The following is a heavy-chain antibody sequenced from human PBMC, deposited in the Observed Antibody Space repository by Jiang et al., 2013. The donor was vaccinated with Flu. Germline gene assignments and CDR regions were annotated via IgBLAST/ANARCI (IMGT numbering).Heavy chain of an antibody. V-gene: IGHV3-23*01. CDR1: GFTFSSYA. CDR3: AKDLPGVAVAGSPDY. Sequence: LLESGGGLVQPGGSLKLSCAASGFTFSSYAMSWVRQAPGKGLEWVSGISGSGGSTHYADSVKGRYTTSRDNSKNTLYLQMNSLRAEDTAVYYCAKDLPGVAVAGSPDYWGQGTLVTVSS. J-gene: IGHJ4*02. D-gene: IGHD6-19*01. CDR2: ISGSGGST.